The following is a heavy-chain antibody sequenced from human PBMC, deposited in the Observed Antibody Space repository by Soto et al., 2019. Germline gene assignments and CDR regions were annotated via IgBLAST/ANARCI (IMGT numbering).Heavy chain of an antibody. J-gene: IGHJ4*02. D-gene: IGHD4-17*01. V-gene: IGHV4-30-2*01. Sequence: SETLSLTCAVSGGSISSGGYSWSWIRQPPGKGLEWIGYIYHSGSTYYNPSLKSRVTISVDRSKNQFSPKLSSVTAADTAVYYCARAAYGDYSLDYWGQGTLVTVSS. CDR1: GGSISSGGYS. CDR3: ARAAYGDYSLDY. CDR2: IYHSGST.